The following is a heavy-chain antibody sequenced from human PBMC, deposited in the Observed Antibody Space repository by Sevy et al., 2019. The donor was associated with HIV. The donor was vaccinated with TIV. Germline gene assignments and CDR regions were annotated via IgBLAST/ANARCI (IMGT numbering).Heavy chain of an antibody. D-gene: IGHD2-15*01. Sequence: SETLSLTCAVYGGSFSGYYWSWIRQPPGKGLEWIGEINNSGGTNYNPSLKSRVTISGDTSKNQFSLHLNNVTAADKAVYDCARYCTGSSCSHAFDIWGQGTMVTVSS. CDR1: GGSFSGYY. V-gene: IGHV4-34*01. CDR3: ARYCTGSSCSHAFDI. J-gene: IGHJ3*02. CDR2: INNSGGT.